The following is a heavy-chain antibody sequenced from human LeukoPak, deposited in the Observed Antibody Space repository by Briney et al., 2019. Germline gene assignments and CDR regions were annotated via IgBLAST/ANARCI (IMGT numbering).Heavy chain of an antibody. J-gene: IGHJ4*02. V-gene: IGHV4-34*01. CDR1: GGSFSGYY. CDR3: AGTAAGLYYFDY. CDR2: INHSGST. D-gene: IGHD6-13*01. Sequence: SETLSLTCAVYGGSFSGYYWSWIRQRPGKGLEWIGEINHSGSTNYNPSLKSRVTISVDTSKNQFSLKLSSVTAADTAVYYCAGTAAGLYYFDYWGQGTLVTVSS.